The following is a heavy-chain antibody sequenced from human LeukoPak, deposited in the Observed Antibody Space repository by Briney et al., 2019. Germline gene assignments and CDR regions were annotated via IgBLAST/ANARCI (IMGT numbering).Heavy chain of an antibody. CDR1: GFXFSRYW. CDR3: ARVLYFDSRGSPGDY. V-gene: IGHV3-74*01. J-gene: IGHJ4*02. D-gene: IGHD3-22*01. CDR2: INSDGSGT. Sequence: GGSLRLSCAVSGFXFSRYWIHWVRQAPGKGLVWVSLINSDGSGTTYADSVKGRFTISRDNAKDTLYLQMHSLRAEDTAVYYCARVLYFDSRGSPGDYWGQGTLVTVSS.